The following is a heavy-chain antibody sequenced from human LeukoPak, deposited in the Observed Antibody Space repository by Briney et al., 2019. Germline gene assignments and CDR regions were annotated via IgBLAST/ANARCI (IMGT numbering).Heavy chain of an antibody. CDR1: GFTFSGSA. D-gene: IGHD2-2*01. CDR3: TRHGPGPVPTTTYYVDV. J-gene: IGHJ6*03. Sequence: GGSLRLSCAASGFTFSGSAMHWVRQASGKGLEWVGRIRSKANSYATAYAASVKGRFTISRDDSKNTAYLQMNSLKTEDTAVYYCTRHGPGPVPTTTYYVDVWGKGTTVTVSS. V-gene: IGHV3-73*01. CDR2: IRSKANSYAT.